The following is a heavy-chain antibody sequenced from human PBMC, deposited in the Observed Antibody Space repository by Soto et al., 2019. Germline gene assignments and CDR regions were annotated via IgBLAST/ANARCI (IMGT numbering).Heavy chain of an antibody. CDR1: GGSFSGYY. J-gene: IGHJ4*02. CDR3: ARFVKYSSSSSLDY. CDR2: INHSGST. V-gene: IGHV4-34*01. Sequence: SETLSLTCAVYGGSFSGYYWSWIRQPPGKGLEWIGEINHSGSTNYNPSLKSRVTISVDTSKNQFSLKLSSVTAADTAVYYCARFVKYSSSSSLDYWGQGTLVTVSS. D-gene: IGHD6-6*01.